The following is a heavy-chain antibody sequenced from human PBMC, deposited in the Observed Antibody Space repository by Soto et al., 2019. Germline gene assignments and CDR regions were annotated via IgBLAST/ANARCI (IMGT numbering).Heavy chain of an antibody. J-gene: IGHJ5*02. CDR1: GYSISSGYY. Sequence: SETLSLTCAVTGYSISSGYYWGWIRQPPGKGLEWIGHFYYSGSTYYRPSLKSRVTISVDTSKNQFSLKLSSVTAADTAVYYCARQVPAAIRLGWFDPWGQGTLVTVSS. V-gene: IGHV4-38-2*01. CDR3: ARQVPAAIRLGWFDP. CDR2: FYYSGST. D-gene: IGHD2-2*02.